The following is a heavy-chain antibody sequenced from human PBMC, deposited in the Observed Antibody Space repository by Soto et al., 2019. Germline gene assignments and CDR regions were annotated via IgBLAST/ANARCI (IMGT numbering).Heavy chain of an antibody. CDR1: GFTFSDYY. J-gene: IGHJ5*02. D-gene: IGHD6-19*01. V-gene: IGHV3-11*05. CDR3: ARDLVAGPPLRWFDP. CDR2: ISSSSSYT. Sequence: PGGSQRLSCAASGFTFSDYYRSWIRQAPGKGLEWVSYISSSSSYTNYADSVKGRFTISRDNAKNSVYLQMNSLRAEDTAVYYCARDLVAGPPLRWFDPWGQGTLVTV.